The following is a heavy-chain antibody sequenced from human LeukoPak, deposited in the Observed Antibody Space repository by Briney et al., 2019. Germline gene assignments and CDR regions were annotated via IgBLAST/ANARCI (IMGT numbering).Heavy chain of an antibody. Sequence: SETLSLTCTVSGGSISSSSYYWGWIRQPPGKGLEWIGSIYYSGSTYYNPSLKSRVTLSIDTSKSQFSLRLSSVTAADTAVYYCARQDFGSGILPGYWGQGTLVTVSS. J-gene: IGHJ4*02. V-gene: IGHV4-39*01. CDR3: ARQDFGSGILPGY. CDR1: GGSISSSSYY. CDR2: IYYSGST. D-gene: IGHD3-10*01.